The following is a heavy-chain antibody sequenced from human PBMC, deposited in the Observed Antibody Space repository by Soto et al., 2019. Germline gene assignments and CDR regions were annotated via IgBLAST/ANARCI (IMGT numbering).Heavy chain of an antibody. J-gene: IGHJ4*02. D-gene: IGHD6-6*01. CDR2: IYYSGST. CDR1: GGSISSYY. Sequence: SLTCTVSGGSISSYYWSWIRQPPGKGLEWIGYIYYSGSTNYNPSLKSRVTISVDTSKNQFSLKLSSVTAADTAVYYCARAPPVDLSMSPSFDYWGQGTLVTVSS. CDR3: ARAPPVDLSMSPSFDY. V-gene: IGHV4-59*01.